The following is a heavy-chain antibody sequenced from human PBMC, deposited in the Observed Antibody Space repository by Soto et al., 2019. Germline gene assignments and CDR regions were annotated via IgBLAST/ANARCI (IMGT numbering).Heavy chain of an antibody. CDR1: GFTFSSYA. CDR3: AKLGYYDFWSGQTPRFDY. J-gene: IGHJ4*02. CDR2: ISGSGGST. D-gene: IGHD3-3*01. Sequence: PGGSLRLSCAASGFTFSSYAMSWVRQAPGKGLEWVSAISGSGGSTYYADSVKGRFTISRDNSKNTLYLQMNSLRAEDTAVYYCAKLGYYDFWSGQTPRFDYWGQGTLVTVSS. V-gene: IGHV3-23*01.